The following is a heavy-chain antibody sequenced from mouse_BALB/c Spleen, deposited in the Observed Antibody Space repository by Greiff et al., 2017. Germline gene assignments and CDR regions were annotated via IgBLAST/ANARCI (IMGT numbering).Heavy chain of an antibody. CDR3: ARPPYYGTPFDY. CDR1: GYTFTSYW. V-gene: IGHV1S81*02. Sequence: QVQLQQPGAELVKPGASVKLSCKASGYTFTSYWMHWVKQRPGQGLEWIGEINPSNGRTNYNEKFKSKATLTVDKSSSTAYMQLSSLTSEDSAVYYCARPPYYGTPFDYWGQGTTLTVSS. D-gene: IGHD1-1*01. J-gene: IGHJ2*01. CDR2: INPSNGRT.